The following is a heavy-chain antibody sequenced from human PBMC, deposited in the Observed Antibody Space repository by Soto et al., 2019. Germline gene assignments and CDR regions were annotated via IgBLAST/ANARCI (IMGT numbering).Heavy chain of an antibody. J-gene: IGHJ5*02. V-gene: IGHV4-31*03. CDR3: ARAYCSGGSCSFDP. D-gene: IGHD2-15*01. CDR2: IYYSGST. CDR1: GGSISSSSYY. Sequence: PSETLSLTCTVSGGSISSSSYYWGWIRQPPGKGLEWIGYIYYSGSTCYNPSLKSRVTISVDTSKNQFSLKLSSVTAADTAVYYCARAYCSGGSCSFDPWGQGTLVTVSS.